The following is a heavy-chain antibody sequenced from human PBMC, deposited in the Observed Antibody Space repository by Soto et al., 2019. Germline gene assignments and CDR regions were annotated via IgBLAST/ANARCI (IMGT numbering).Heavy chain of an antibody. J-gene: IGHJ4*02. CDR2: INPSGGST. D-gene: IGHD6-19*01. CDR3: ARVIHGGSGWPFDY. V-gene: IGHV1-46*01. CDR1: GYTFTSYY. Sequence: QVQLVQSGAEVKKPGASVKVSCKASGYTFTSYYMHWVRQAPGQGLEWMGIINPSGGSTSYAQKYQARVTMTRDTTKSTVSMELSSLRSEDKAVYYCARVIHGGSGWPFDYWGQGTLVTVSS.